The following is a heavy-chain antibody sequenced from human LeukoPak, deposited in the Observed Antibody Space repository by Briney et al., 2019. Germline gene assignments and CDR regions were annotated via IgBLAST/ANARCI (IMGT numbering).Heavy chain of an antibody. D-gene: IGHD3-9*01. CDR3: ARAPYQYYDILTGHIVGYFDY. CDR1: GFTVSSNY. J-gene: IGHJ4*02. V-gene: IGHV3-66*01. Sequence: GGSLRLSCAASGFTVSSNYMSWVREAPGKGLEWVSVIYSGGSTYYADSVTGRFTISRDNSKNTLYLQMNSLRAEDTAVYYCARAPYQYYDILTGHIVGYFDYWGQGTLVTVSS. CDR2: IYSGGST.